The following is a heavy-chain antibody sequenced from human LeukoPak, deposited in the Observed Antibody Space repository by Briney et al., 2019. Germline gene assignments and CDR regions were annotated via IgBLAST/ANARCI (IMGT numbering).Heavy chain of an antibody. D-gene: IGHD3-22*01. CDR3: AKDTRKGGYYSDY. CDR2: ISRTSTYL. V-gene: IGHV3-21*01. Sequence: GGSLRLSCAASGFRFSTHDLNWVRQAPGKGLECVSYISRTSTYLYYADSVKGRFTISRDNDKNLLYLRMNNLRAEDTAVYFCAKDTRKGGYYSDYWGQGTVVTVSS. J-gene: IGHJ4*02. CDR1: GFRFSTHD.